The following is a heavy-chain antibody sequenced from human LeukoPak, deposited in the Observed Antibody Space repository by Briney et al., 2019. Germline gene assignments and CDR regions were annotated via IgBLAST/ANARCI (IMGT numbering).Heavy chain of an antibody. J-gene: IGHJ3*02. CDR1: GFTFSDYY. V-gene: IGHV3-11*04. Sequence: GGSLRLSCAASGFTFSDYYMSWIRQAPGKGLEWVSYISSSGSTIYYADSVKGRFTISRDNAKNSLYLQMNSLRAEDTAVYYCARGRKQWLWDAFDIWGQGTMVTVSS. CDR2: ISSSGSTI. CDR3: ARGRKQWLWDAFDI. D-gene: IGHD6-19*01.